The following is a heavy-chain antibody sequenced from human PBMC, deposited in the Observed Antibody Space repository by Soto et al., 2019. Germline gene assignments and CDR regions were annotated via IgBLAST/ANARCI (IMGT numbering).Heavy chain of an antibody. V-gene: IGHV2-5*02. CDR1: GFSLSTSGVG. Sequence: SGPTLVNPTQTLTLTCTFSGFSLSTSGVGVGWIRQPPGKALEWLALIYWDDDKRYSPSLKSRLTITKDTSKNQVVLTMTNMDPVDTATYYCAHTYYYDSSGPYGMDVWGQGTTVTVSS. CDR3: AHTYYYDSSGPYGMDV. CDR2: IYWDDDK. D-gene: IGHD3-22*01. J-gene: IGHJ6*02.